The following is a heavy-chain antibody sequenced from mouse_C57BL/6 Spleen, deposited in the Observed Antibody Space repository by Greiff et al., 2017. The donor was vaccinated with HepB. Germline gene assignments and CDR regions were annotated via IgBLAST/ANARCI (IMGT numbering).Heavy chain of an antibody. CDR3: AREGTAQAYFDY. J-gene: IGHJ2*01. CDR2: INPSNGGT. V-gene: IGHV1-53*01. CDR1: GYTFTSYW. Sequence: QVQLQQPGTELVKPGASVKLSCKASGYTFTSYWMHWVKLRPGQGLEWIGNINPSNGGTNYNEKFKSKATLTVDKSSSTAYMQLSSLTSEDSAVYYCAREGTAQAYFDYWGQGTTLTVSS. D-gene: IGHD3-2*02.